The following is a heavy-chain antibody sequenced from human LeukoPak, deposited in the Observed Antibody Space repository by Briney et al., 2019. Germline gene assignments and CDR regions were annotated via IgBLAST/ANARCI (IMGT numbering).Heavy chain of an antibody. D-gene: IGHD3-16*01. J-gene: IGHJ4*02. CDR1: GGSISSYY. CDR2: IYYSGSS. V-gene: IGHV4-59*01. Sequence: SSETLSLTCTVSGGSISSYYWSWIRQPPGKGLEWIGYIYYSGSSNYNPSLKSRVTISVDTSKNQFSLKLSSVTAADTAVYYCARGGAGPDYWGQGTLVTVSS. CDR3: ARGGAGPDY.